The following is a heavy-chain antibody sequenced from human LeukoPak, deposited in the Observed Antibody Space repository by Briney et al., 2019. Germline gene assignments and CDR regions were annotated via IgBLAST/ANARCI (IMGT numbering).Heavy chain of an antibody. V-gene: IGHV3-21*04. Sequence: GGSLRLSCAASGFTFSSYSMNWVRQAPGKGLEWVSSISSSSSYIYYADSVKGRFTISRDNAKNSLYLQMNSLRAEDTAVYYRARDAYGTGYYGDLDYWGQGTLVTVSS. CDR3: ARDAYGTGYYGDLDY. CDR1: GFTFSSYS. D-gene: IGHD4-17*01. J-gene: IGHJ4*02. CDR2: ISSSSSYI.